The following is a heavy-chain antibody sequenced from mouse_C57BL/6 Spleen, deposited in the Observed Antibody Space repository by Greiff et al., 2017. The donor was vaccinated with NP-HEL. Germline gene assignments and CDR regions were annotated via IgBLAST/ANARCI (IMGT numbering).Heavy chain of an antibody. Sequence: QVHVKQPGAELVKPGASVKLSCKASGYTFTSYWMQWVKQRPGQGLEWIGEIDPSDSYTNYNQKFKGKATLTVDTSSSTAYMQLSSLTSEDSAVYYCARGSMDGYRFAYWGQGTLVTVSA. D-gene: IGHD2-3*01. CDR2: IDPSDSYT. CDR3: ARGSMDGYRFAY. V-gene: IGHV1-50*01. CDR1: GYTFTSYW. J-gene: IGHJ3*01.